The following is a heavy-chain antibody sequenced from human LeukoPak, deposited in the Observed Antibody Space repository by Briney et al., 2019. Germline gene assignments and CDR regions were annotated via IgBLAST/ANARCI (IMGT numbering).Heavy chain of an antibody. CDR3: ARDATTAVGWVYMDV. J-gene: IGHJ6*03. CDR1: GFTFSSFE. CDR2: ISTSGSTK. D-gene: IGHD6-13*01. V-gene: IGHV3-48*03. Sequence: GGSLRLSCAASGFTFSSFEMNWVRQAPGKGLEWLSHISTSGSTKYYANSVKGRFTISRDNAETSVYLQMSSLTVEDTGLYYCARDATTAVGWVYMDVWGKGTTVTISS.